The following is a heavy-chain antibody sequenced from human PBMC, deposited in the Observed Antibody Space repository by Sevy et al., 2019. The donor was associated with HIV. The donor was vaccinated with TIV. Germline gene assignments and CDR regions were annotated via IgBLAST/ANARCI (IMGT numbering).Heavy chain of an antibody. D-gene: IGHD3-22*01. Sequence: GGSLRLSCAASGFTFSDYYMSWIRQAPGKGLEWVSYISSSGSTIYYADSVKGRFTISRDNAKKSLSLQMNSLRAEDTAVYYCARGYYDSSGYLDAFDICGQGTMVTVSS. CDR2: ISSSGSTI. CDR1: GFTFSDYY. J-gene: IGHJ3*02. CDR3: ARGYYDSSGYLDAFDI. V-gene: IGHV3-11*01.